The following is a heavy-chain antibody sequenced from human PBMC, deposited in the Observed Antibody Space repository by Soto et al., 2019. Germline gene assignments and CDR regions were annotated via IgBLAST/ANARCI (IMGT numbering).Heavy chain of an antibody. J-gene: IGHJ6*02. CDR2: IYPGDSDT. V-gene: IGHV5-51*01. Sequence: PGESLKISCKGSGYSFTSYWIGWVRQMPGKGLEWMGIIYPGDSDTRYSPSFQGQVTVSADKSISTAYLQWSSLKASDAAMYYCARHSYGSGSYYRPGTHDYYYGMDVWGQGTTVTVSS. CDR1: GYSFTSYW. CDR3: ARHSYGSGSYYRPGTHDYYYGMDV. D-gene: IGHD3-10*01.